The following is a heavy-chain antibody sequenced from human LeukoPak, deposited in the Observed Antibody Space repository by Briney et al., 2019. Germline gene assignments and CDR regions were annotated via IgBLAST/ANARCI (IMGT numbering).Heavy chain of an antibody. CDR3: ARGDYGDLY. D-gene: IGHD4-17*01. CDR2: ISSDGNYK. CDR1: GFTLTSYV. V-gene: IGHV3-30-3*01. J-gene: IGHJ4*02. Sequence: GGSLRLSCAASGFTLTSYVMHWVRQAPGKGLEWVAVISSDGNYKYYADSEKGRFTISRDNSKNALYLQVNSLRAEGTAVYYCARGDYGDLYWGQGTLVTVSS.